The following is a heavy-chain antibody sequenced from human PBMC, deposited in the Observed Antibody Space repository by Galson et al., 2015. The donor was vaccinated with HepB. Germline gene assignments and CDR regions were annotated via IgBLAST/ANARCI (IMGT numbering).Heavy chain of an antibody. CDR3: AKDREYYGSASYYIHY. CDR2: ISYDGSNK. Sequence: SLRLSCAASGFTFSSYGMHWVRQAPGKGLEWVAVISYDGSNKYYADSVKGRFTISRDNSKNTLYLQMNSLRAEDTAVYYCAKDREYYGSASYYIHYWGQGTLVTVSS. V-gene: IGHV3-30*18. J-gene: IGHJ4*02. D-gene: IGHD3-10*01. CDR1: GFTFSSYG.